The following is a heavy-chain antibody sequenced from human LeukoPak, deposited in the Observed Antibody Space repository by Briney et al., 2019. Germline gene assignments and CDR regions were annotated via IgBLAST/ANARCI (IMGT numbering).Heavy chain of an antibody. CDR3: ARDAVQIWFYVGTFDI. CDR2: ISFDEEHK. J-gene: IGHJ3*02. CDR1: GFTLSTYT. Sequence: PGGSLRLSCAASGFTLSTYTVHWVRQTPGKGLEWVALISFDEEHKDFADSVKGRFSISRDTSKNTVSLQMDGLTTDDAAVYYCARDAVQIWFYVGTFDIWGQGSIVTVSS. D-gene: IGHD3-10*01. V-gene: IGHV3-30*04.